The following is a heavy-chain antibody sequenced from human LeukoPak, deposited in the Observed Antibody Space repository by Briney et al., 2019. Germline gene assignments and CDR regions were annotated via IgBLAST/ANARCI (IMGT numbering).Heavy chain of an antibody. CDR1: GFTFSNYA. D-gene: IGHD4-23*01. Sequence: PGGSLTLSCVASGFTFSNYAMNWVRQAPGKGLEWVSGITDSGSRTYYADSVKGRFTISRDNYEKTLYLQINTLRAEDTAIYFCAKSIVARWVTQYLGQGTLVTVSS. V-gene: IGHV3-23*01. CDR3: AKSIVARWVTQY. CDR2: ITDSGSRT. J-gene: IGHJ4*02.